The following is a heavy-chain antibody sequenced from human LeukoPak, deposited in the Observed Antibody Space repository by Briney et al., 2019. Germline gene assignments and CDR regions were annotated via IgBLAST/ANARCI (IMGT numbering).Heavy chain of an antibody. Sequence: GGSLRLSCAASGFTFDDYGMSWVRQAPGKGLEWVSGINWNGDSTGYADSVKGRFTISRDNAKNSLYLQMNSLRAEDTAVYYCARELGYDFWSGYYQLGDFDYWGQGTLVTVSS. V-gene: IGHV3-20*04. J-gene: IGHJ4*02. D-gene: IGHD3-3*01. CDR3: ARELGYDFWSGYYQLGDFDY. CDR1: GFTFDDYG. CDR2: INWNGDST.